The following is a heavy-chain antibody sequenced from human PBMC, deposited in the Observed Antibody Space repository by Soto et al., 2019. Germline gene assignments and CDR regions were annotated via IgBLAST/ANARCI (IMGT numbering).Heavy chain of an antibody. V-gene: IGHV4-39*01. CDR3: ARSSITPRLFMYPFDY. D-gene: IGHD6-6*01. CDR2: IYYDGNT. CDR1: GGSITRGGYY. Sequence: SETLSLTCTVSGGSITRGGYYWSWIRQHPGKGLEWIGYIYYDGNTYYNPSLKSRVTISLDTSKNQFSLRLNSVTAADTAVYYCARSSITPRLFMYPFDYWGQGTLVTVSS. J-gene: IGHJ4*02.